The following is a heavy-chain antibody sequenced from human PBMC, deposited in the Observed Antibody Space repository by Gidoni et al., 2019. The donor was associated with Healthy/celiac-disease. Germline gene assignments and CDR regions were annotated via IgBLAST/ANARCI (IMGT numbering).Heavy chain of an antibody. J-gene: IGHJ4*02. CDR2: ISGSGGST. D-gene: IGHD3-22*01. CDR1: GFTFSIYA. CDR3: AKSITMIVVVMPNFDY. V-gene: IGHV3-23*01. Sequence: EVQLLESGGGLVQPGGSLRLSCSASGFTFSIYAMSWVRQAPGKGLEWVSAISGSGGSTYYADSVKGRFTISRDNSKNTLYLQMNSLRAEDTAVYYCAKSITMIVVVMPNFDYWGQGTLVTVSS.